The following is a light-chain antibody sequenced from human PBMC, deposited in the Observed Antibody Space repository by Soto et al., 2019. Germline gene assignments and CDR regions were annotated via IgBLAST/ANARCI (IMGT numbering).Light chain of an antibody. J-gene: IGKJ2*01. CDR1: QSISIN. CDR3: QQYNNWPDT. CDR2: GAS. Sequence: DIVMTQSPATLSVSPGGRATLSCRASQSISINLAWYQQRRGQSPRLLIYGASTRPTGIPARFSGSGSGTEFTLTISSLQSEDFAVYFCQQYNNWPDTFGQGTKLEIK. V-gene: IGKV3-15*01.